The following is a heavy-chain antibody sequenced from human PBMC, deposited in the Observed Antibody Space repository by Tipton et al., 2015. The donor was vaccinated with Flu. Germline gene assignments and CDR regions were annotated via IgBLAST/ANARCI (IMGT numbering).Heavy chain of an antibody. Sequence: QLVQSGAEVKKPGASVKVSCKASGYTFTSYGISWVRQAPGQGLEWMGWINPNSGGTNYAQKFQGRVTMTRDTSISTAYMELSRLRSDDTAVYYCARGPWTIFGVVTPSYYMDVWGKGTTVTVSS. CDR2: INPNSGGT. CDR1: GYTFTSYG. CDR3: ARGPWTIFGVVTPSYYMDV. D-gene: IGHD3-3*01. V-gene: IGHV1-2*02. J-gene: IGHJ6*03.